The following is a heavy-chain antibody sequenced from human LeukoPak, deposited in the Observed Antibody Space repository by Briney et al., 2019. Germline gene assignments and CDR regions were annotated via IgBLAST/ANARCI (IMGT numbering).Heavy chain of an antibody. CDR3: AREGYYDSSGYRMVGAFDI. D-gene: IGHD3-22*01. Sequence: SPTLSLPCAVSGGSISSGGYSWSWIRPPPGKGLEWVGYIYHSGSTYYNPSLKSRVTISVDRSKNQFSLKLSSVTAADTAVYYCAREGYYDSSGYRMVGAFDIWGQGTMVTVSS. CDR1: GGSISSGGYS. J-gene: IGHJ3*02. V-gene: IGHV4-30-2*01. CDR2: IYHSGST.